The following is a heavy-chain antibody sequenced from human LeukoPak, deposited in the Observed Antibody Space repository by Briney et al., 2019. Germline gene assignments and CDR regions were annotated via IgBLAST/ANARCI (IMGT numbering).Heavy chain of an antibody. V-gene: IGHV3-48*03. CDR1: GFTFSSYE. J-gene: IGHJ4*02. CDR3: ARKDKLVGSLGY. Sequence: GGSLRLSCAASGFTFSSYEMNWVRQAPGKGLEGVSYISSSGSTIYYADSVKGRFTIARDNAKNSLYLQMNSLRAEDTAVYYCARKDKLVGSLGYWGQGTLVTVSS. CDR2: ISSSGSTI. D-gene: IGHD6-13*01.